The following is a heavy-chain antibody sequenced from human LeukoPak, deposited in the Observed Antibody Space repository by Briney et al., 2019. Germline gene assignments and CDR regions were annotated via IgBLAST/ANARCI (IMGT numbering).Heavy chain of an antibody. CDR3: ADGYSSGWGAESLAFDP. CDR1: GGTFSSYA. D-gene: IGHD6-19*01. CDR2: IIPILGIA. J-gene: IGHJ5*02. V-gene: IGHV1-69*04. Sequence: EASVKVSCKASGGTFSSYAISWVRQAPGQGLEWMGRIIPILGIANYAQKFQGRVTITADKSTSTAYMELRSLRSDDTAVYYCADGYSSGWGAESLAFDPWGQGTLVTVSS.